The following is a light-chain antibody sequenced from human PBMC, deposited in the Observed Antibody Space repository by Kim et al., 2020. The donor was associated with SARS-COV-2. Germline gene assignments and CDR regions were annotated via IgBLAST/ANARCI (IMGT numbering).Light chain of an antibody. CDR2: AAS. CDR3: LQYTGYPRT. V-gene: IGKV1-17*01. Sequence: DIQMTQSPSSLAASVGDRVTITCRASQGVRDDLAWFQQKPGKAPDRLIYAASTLQSGVPSRFSGSGSGKEFTLTISSLQPEDFATYYCLQYTGYPRTFGQGTKVEIK. CDR1: QGVRDD. J-gene: IGKJ1*01.